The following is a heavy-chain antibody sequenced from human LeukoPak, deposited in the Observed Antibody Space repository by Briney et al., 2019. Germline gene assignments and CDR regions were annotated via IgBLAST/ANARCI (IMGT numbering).Heavy chain of an antibody. D-gene: IGHD3-9*01. Sequence: SETLSLTCTVSGGSISSSSYYWSWIRQPPGKGLEWIGEINHSGSTNYNPSLKSRVTISVDTSKNQFSLKLSSVTAADTAVYYCARRYFDWLYPNWFDPWGQGTLVTVSS. CDR3: ARRYFDWLYPNWFDP. CDR2: INHSGST. CDR1: GGSISSSSYY. J-gene: IGHJ5*02. V-gene: IGHV4-39*07.